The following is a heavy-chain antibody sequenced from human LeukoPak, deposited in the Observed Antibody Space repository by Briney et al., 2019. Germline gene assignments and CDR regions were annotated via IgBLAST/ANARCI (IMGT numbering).Heavy chain of an antibody. CDR2: ISGSGGST. Sequence: PGGSLTLSCAASGFTFSSYAMIGVRQAPGKGLEWVSAISGSGGSTYYADSVKGRFTISRDNSKNTLYLQMNSLRAEDTAVYYCAKAGRGEVLFRYYYYGMDVWGQGTTVTVSS. D-gene: IGHD3-16*01. J-gene: IGHJ6*02. CDR3: AKAGRGEVLFRYYYYGMDV. V-gene: IGHV3-23*01. CDR1: GFTFSSYA.